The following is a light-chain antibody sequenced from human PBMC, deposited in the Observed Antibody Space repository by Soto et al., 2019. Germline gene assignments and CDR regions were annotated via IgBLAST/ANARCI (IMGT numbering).Light chain of an antibody. V-gene: IGLV1-44*01. CDR3: AAWDDSLKGLV. CDR2: KNN. J-gene: IGLJ3*02. Sequence: QSALTQPPSASGTPGQRVAISCSGSRSNIGSNAVNWYQQHPGAAPKLLIYKNNLRPSGVPDRFSGSKSGASASLAISGLQSEDESDYYCAAWDDSLKGLVFGGGTKLTVL. CDR1: RSNIGSNA.